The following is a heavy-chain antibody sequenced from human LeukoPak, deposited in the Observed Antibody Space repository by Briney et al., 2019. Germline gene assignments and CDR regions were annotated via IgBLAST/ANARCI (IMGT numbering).Heavy chain of an antibody. CDR1: GGPISDYY. V-gene: IGHV4-59*01. Sequence: SETLSLTCNVSGGPISDYYWSWIRQPPGKGLEWIGYIYFRGTTNYSPSFQSRVSISVDTSKNQFSLRLTPVTAADTAVYYCARDRFYDNSGFRRLDFWGQGLLVTVSS. J-gene: IGHJ4*02. CDR3: ARDRFYDNSGFRRLDF. D-gene: IGHD3-22*01. CDR2: IYFRGTT.